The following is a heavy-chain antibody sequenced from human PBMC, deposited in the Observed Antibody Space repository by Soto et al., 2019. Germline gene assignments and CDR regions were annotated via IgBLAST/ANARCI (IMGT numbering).Heavy chain of an antibody. CDR2: VYYSGST. Sequence: PSETLSLTCTVSGASISSSYWSWIRQSPGKRLEWIGYVYYSGSTNYNPSLKSRVSRSIDTSRNQFSLKLNSVIAAATAVYYCARGYYDSNGQSNTFDIWGRGTMVTVSS. CDR3: ARGYYDSNGQSNTFDI. D-gene: IGHD3-22*01. V-gene: IGHV4-59*01. J-gene: IGHJ3*02. CDR1: GASISSSY.